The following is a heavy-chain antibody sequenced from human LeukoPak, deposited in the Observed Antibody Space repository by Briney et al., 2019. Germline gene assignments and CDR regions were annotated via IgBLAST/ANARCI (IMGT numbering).Heavy chain of an antibody. Sequence: GASVKVSCKASGYTFTGYYMHWVRQAPGQGLEWMGWINPNSGGTNYAQKFQGRVTMTRDTSISTVYMELSSLRSEDTAVYYCARMGITMVRGVWDYWGQGTLVTVSS. CDR2: INPNSGGT. V-gene: IGHV1-2*02. D-gene: IGHD3-10*01. CDR1: GYTFTGYY. CDR3: ARMGITMVRGVWDY. J-gene: IGHJ4*02.